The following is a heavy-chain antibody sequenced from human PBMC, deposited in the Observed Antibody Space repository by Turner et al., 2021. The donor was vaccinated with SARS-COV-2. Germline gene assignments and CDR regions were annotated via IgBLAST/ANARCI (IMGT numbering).Heavy chain of an antibody. CDR2: INYSGRT. J-gene: IGHJ5*02. D-gene: IGHD3-22*01. CDR1: GASIGSSRNY. Sequence: QLQLQESGPGLVKASETLSLPCTVSGASIGSSRNYWGWIRQPPGKGLEWIGSINYSGRTYYKSSLKSRVTISVDTSKNQISLKLSTVTAADTAKYYCARHDSRITNIIVVPRNWFDPWGQGTLVTVSS. CDR3: ARHDSRITNIIVVPRNWFDP. V-gene: IGHV4-39*01.